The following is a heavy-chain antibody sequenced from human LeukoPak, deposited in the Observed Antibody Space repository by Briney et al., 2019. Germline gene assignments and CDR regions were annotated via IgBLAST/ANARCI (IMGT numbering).Heavy chain of an antibody. CDR1: GGSISNYY. D-gene: IGHD4-17*01. CDR2: IYYSGST. CDR3: ARMTSMTTARGFFFDF. V-gene: IGHV4-59*01. J-gene: IGHJ4*02. Sequence: SETVSLTHTISGGSISNYYWNWIRRPPGKGLEWIGYIYYSGSTNYNPSLKSRVTISVDTSKNQFSLRLSSVTAADTAVYYCARMTSMTTARGFFFDFWGQGTLVTVSS.